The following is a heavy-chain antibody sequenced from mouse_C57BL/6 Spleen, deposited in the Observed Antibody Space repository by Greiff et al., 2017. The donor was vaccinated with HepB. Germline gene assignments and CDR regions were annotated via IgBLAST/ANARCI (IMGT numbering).Heavy chain of an antibody. CDR2: IYPGDGDT. V-gene: IGHV1-82*01. Sequence: VQLQQSGPELVKPGASVKISCKASGYAFSSSWMNWVKQRPGKGLEWIGRIYPGDGDTNYNGKFKGKATLTADKSSSTAYMQLSSLTSEDSAVYCCSRYDYDAMDYWGQGTSDTVSS. CDR1: GYAFSSSW. J-gene: IGHJ4*01. CDR3: SRYDYDAMDY.